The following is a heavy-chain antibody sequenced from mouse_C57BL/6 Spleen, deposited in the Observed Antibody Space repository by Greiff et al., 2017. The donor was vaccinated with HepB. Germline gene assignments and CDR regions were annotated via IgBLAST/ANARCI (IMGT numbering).Heavy chain of an antibody. CDR3: ARRRDGVAY. J-gene: IGHJ3*01. CDR1: GYTFTSYW. CDR2: IDPSDSYT. Sequence: QVQLQQPGAELVKPGASVKLSCKASGYTFTSYWMQWVKQRPGQGLEWIGEIDPSDSYTNYNQKFKGKATLTVDTSSSTAYMQLSSLTSEDSAVYYCARRRDGVAYWGQGTLVTVSA. V-gene: IGHV1-50*01.